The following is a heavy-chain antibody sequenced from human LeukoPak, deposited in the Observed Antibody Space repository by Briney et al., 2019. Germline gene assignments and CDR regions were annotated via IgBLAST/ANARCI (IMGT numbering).Heavy chain of an antibody. D-gene: IGHD6-19*01. CDR2: ISSNGGST. Sequence: GGSLRLSCASSGFTFSSYAMHWVHQAPGKGLEYVSAISSNGGSTYYANSVKGRFTISRDNSKNTLYLQMGSLRAEDMAVYYCARDSSGWPYYFDYWGQGTLVTVSS. J-gene: IGHJ4*02. CDR1: GFTFSSYA. V-gene: IGHV3-64*01. CDR3: ARDSSGWPYYFDY.